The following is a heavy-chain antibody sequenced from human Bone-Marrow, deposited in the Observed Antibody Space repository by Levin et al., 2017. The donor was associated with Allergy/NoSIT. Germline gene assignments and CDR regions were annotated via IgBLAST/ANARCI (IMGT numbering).Heavy chain of an antibody. CDR2: ISDSGST. CDR3: ARLFCRSTSCYVYWFDP. Sequence: GSLRLSCTVSGGSISSYYWTWIRQPPGKGLESIGYISDSGSTNYNPSLKSRVTISVDTSKNQFSLRLSSVTAADTAVYYCARLFCRSTSCYVYWFDPWGQGTLVTVSS. J-gene: IGHJ5*02. V-gene: IGHV4-59*01. D-gene: IGHD2-2*01. CDR1: GGSISSYY.